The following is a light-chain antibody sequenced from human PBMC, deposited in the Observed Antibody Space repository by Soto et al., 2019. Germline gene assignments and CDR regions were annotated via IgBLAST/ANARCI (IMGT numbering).Light chain of an antibody. CDR1: QSVSSTY. V-gene: IGKV3-20*01. Sequence: EIVLTQSPGTLSLSPGERATLSCRASQSVSSTYLAWYQQKPGQAPRLLIYGALSRATGIPDRFSGSGSGTDYTLTITRLEPEDFAVYYCQHYGSAHYTFGQGTKVDIK. J-gene: IGKJ2*01. CDR3: QHYGSAHYT. CDR2: GAL.